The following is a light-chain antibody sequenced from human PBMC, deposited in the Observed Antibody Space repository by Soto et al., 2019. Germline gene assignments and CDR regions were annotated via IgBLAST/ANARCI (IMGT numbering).Light chain of an antibody. V-gene: IGKV1-27*01. Sequence: DIQMTQSPSSLSSSVGDRVTITCRASQGISNYFAWYQQRPGTGPRLLIYAASALQAGVPSRFSGSGSVTDFPLTISDLQHEDVATYYWQKYNRAPVIFGGGTKVEIK. CDR2: AAS. J-gene: IGKJ4*01. CDR3: QKYNRAPVI. CDR1: QGISNY.